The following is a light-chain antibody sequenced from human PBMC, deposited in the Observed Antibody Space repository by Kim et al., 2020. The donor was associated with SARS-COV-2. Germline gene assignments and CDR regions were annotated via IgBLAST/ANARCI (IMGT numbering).Light chain of an antibody. CDR2: DAS. J-gene: IGKJ5*01. CDR3: QQYKSYPIT. Sequence: ASVGDRVTITCRASQGINNFLALFQQKPGKAPKSLIYDASSLQSGVPSQFSGSGSGTDFTLTINSLQPEDFATYYCQQYKSYPITFGQGTRLEIK. CDR1: QGINNF. V-gene: IGKV1-16*02.